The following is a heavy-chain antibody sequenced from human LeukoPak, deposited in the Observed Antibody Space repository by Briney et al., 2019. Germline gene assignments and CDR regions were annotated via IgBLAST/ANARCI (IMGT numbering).Heavy chain of an antibody. CDR3: AREDYGSGSYYVP. CDR2: INAGNGNT. CDR1: GYTFTSYA. D-gene: IGHD3-10*01. V-gene: IGHV1-3*01. Sequence: GASVKVSCKASGYTFTSYAIHWVRQAPGQRLEWMGWINAGNGNTKYSQKFQGRVTITRDTSASTAYMELSTLRSEDTAVYYCAREDYGSGSYYVPWGQGTLVTVSS. J-gene: IGHJ4*02.